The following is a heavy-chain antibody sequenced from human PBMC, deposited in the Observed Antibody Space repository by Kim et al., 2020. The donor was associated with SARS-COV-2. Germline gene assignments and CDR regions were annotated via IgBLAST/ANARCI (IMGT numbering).Heavy chain of an antibody. V-gene: IGHV3-15*01. CDR1: GFTFSNAW. CDR2: IQSKTDGGTT. CDR3: ITYTYDSLKD. D-gene: IGHD2-2*02. Sequence: GGSLRLSCAASGFTFSNAWMTWVRQAPGKGLEWVGRIQSKTDGGTTEYAAAVKGRFTISRDDSENMLYLQMNSLKIEDTALYYCITYTYDSLKDWGQGTLVTVSS. J-gene: IGHJ4*02.